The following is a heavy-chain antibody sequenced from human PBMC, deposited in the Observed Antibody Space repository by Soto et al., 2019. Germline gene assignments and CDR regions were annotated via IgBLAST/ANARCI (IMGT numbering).Heavy chain of an antibody. CDR1: GFTVSSNS. CDR3: ARDSPYYDILTGYRNYYYYIDV. J-gene: IGHJ6*03. Sequence: EVQLVESGGGLVQPGGSLRLSCAASGFTVSSNSMSWVRQAPGKGLEWVSVIYSGGSTYYADSVKGRFTISRDNSKNTLYLQMDSLRAEDTAVYYCARDSPYYDILTGYRNYYYYIDVWGKGTTVTVSS. CDR2: IYSGGST. V-gene: IGHV3-66*01. D-gene: IGHD3-9*01.